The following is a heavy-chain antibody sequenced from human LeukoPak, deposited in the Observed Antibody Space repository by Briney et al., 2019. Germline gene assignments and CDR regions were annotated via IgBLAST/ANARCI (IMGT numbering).Heavy chain of an antibody. J-gene: IGHJ5*02. V-gene: IGHV1-46*01. Sequence: ASVKVSCKTSGYTFTSYYIHWMRQAPGQGPEWMGIINPIGGTTDYAQKFQGRVTMTRDTSTSMVYMELSSLSPEDTAVYYCARQQGLQNLNFDHWGQGTLVTVSS. CDR2: INPIGGTT. CDR3: ARQQGLQNLNFDH. D-gene: IGHD4-11*01. CDR1: GYTFTSYY.